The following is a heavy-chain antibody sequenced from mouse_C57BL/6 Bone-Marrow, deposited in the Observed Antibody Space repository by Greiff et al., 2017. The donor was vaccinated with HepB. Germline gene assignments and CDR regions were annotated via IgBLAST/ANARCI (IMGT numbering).Heavy chain of an antibody. J-gene: IGHJ1*03. CDR2: IYPGDGDT. CDR3: ARSPPYYYGSSYGYFDV. V-gene: IGHV1-82*01. D-gene: IGHD1-1*01. CDR1: GYAFSSSW. Sequence: VQVVESGPELVKPGASVKISCKASGYAFSSSWMNWVKQRPGKGLEWIGRIYPGDGDTNYNGKFKGKATLTADKSSSTAYMQLSSLTSEDSAVYFCARSPPYYYGSSYGYFDVWGTGTTVTVSS.